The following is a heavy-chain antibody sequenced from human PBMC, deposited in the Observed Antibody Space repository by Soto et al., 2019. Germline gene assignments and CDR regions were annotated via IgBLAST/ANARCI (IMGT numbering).Heavy chain of an antibody. CDR1: GFSLSTTGEG. J-gene: IGHJ6*01. CDR2: VHWNDDK. Sequence: QITLKEAGPTLVKPTQTLTLTCTFSGFSLSTTGEGVFWIRQPPGKAPEWLALVHWNDDKRYSPSLRPRLTIRKDTSRNQVVLSLTNLDPVDTGTYYCAHIRIGDTSPDYNCLDVWGQGTTVIVSS. CDR3: AHIRIGDTSPDYNCLDV. V-gene: IGHV2-5*01. D-gene: IGHD3-3*01.